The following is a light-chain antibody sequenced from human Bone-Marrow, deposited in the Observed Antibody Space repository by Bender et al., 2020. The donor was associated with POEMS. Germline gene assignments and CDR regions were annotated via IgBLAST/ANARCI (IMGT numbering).Light chain of an antibody. CDR1: GGSIATNY. Sequence: NFMLTQPHSVSESPGKTVTISCTGSGGSIATNYVQWYQQRPGSAPTPVIFEDDERPSGVPDRFSGSIRGNKATLTITGAQADDESDFYCAMYMGNGISLFGGGTKLTVL. V-gene: IGLV6-57*02. J-gene: IGLJ3*02. CDR3: AMYMGNGISL. CDR2: EDD.